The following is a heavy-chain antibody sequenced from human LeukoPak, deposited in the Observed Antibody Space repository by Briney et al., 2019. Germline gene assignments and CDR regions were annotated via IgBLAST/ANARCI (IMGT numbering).Heavy chain of an antibody. J-gene: IGHJ4*02. CDR3: ASSSSGYSY. V-gene: IGHV4-61*02. CDR2: IYTSGST. CDR1: GGSISSGSYY. D-gene: IGHD3-22*01. Sequence: SQTLSLXCTVSGGSISSGSYYWSWIRQPAGKGLEWIGRIYTSGSTNYNPSLKSRVTISVDTSKNQFSLKLSSVTAADTAVYYCASSSSGYSYWGQGTLVTVSS.